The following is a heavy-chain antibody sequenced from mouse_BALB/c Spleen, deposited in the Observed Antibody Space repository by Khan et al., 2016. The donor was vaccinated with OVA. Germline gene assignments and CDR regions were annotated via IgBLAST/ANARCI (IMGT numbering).Heavy chain of an antibody. D-gene: IGHD1-1*01. CDR2: INPSNAYT. Sequence: VQLQESGAELARPGASVKMSCKATGYTFTSYSMHWIKQRPGQGLEWIGNINPSNAYTNYNQKFKDKATLTADTSSSTAYMHLSSLTSEDSAVYYCTRDVNYSGSRGALDYWGQGTSVTVSS. V-gene: IGHV1-4*01. J-gene: IGHJ4*01. CDR1: GYTFTSYS. CDR3: TRDVNYSGSRGALDY.